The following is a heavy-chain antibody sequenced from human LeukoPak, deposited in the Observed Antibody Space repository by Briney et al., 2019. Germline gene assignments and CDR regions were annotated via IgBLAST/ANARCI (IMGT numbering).Heavy chain of an antibody. J-gene: IGHJ6*02. Sequence: ASATVSCKASGYTFTSYYMHWVRQAPGQGLEWMGIINPSGGSTSYAQKFQGRVTMTRDTSTSTVYMELSSLRSEDTAVYYCARGHYYDSSGYSSYYGMDVWGQGTTVTVSS. D-gene: IGHD3-22*01. CDR2: INPSGGST. CDR1: GYTFTSYY. V-gene: IGHV1-46*01. CDR3: ARGHYYDSSGYSSYYGMDV.